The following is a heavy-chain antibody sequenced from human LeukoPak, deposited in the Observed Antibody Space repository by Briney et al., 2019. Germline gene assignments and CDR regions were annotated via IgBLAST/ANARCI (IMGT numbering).Heavy chain of an antibody. CDR2: ISWNSGSI. V-gene: IGHV3-9*01. CDR3: AKDMTTVVTPNFDY. CDR1: GFTFDDYA. D-gene: IGHD4-23*01. Sequence: GGSLRLSCEASGFTFDDYAMHWVRQAPGKGLEWVSGISWNSGSIGYADSVKGRFTISRDNAKNSLYLQMNSLRAEDTALYYCAKDMTTVVTPNFDYWGQGTLVTVSS. J-gene: IGHJ4*02.